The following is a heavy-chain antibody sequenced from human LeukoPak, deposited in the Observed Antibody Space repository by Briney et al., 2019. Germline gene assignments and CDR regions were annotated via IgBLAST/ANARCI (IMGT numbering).Heavy chain of an antibody. CDR2: IKFDESAT. D-gene: IGHD3-10*02. CDR1: GFTFSSYW. CDR3: AKDPHMFFYYYMDV. Sequence: GGSLRLSCAASGFTFSSYWMHWVRQAPGKGLVWVSRIKFDESATNYADSVKGRFTISRDNSKNTPYLQMNSLRAEDTAVYYCAKDPHMFFYYYMDVWGKGTTVTVSS. V-gene: IGHV3-74*01. J-gene: IGHJ6*03.